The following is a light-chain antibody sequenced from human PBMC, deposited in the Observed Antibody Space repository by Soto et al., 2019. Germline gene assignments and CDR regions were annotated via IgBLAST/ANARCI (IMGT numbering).Light chain of an antibody. V-gene: IGKV1-12*01. CDR1: QGISGW. J-gene: IGKJ4*01. CDR3: LQSNNFPPLT. CDR2: ATS. Sequence: MQMTQSPSSVSASVGDRVTITCRASQGISGWLAWYQQKPGKAPKLLIYATSTLQSGVPPRFSGSASGTDFTLTISSLQPEDCATYYCLQSNNFPPLTFGGGTKVEIK.